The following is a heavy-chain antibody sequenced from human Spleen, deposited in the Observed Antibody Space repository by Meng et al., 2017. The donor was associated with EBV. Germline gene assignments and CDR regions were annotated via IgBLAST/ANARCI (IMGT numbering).Heavy chain of an antibody. CDR3: ARLAGGDIDISSSGETDFDY. CDR1: GDXXPIYG. J-gene: IGHJ4*02. V-gene: IGHV1-18*01. CDR2: INPYNGKT. D-gene: IGHD6-6*01. Sequence: QVQLVQSGAEVXXXXXSXKVXXXVSGDXXPIYGISWVRQAPGQGLEWLGWINPYNGKTNYAQKLHDRVTMTTDTSTSTAYMEVRSLRSDDTAVYYCARLAGGDIDISSSGETDFDYWGQGTLVTVSS.